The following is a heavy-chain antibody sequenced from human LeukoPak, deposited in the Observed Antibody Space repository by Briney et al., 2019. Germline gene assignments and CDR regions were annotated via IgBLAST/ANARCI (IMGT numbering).Heavy chain of an antibody. Sequence: GGSLRLSCAASGLTFSSYSMNWVGQAPGRGVEWVSSISSSSSYIYYADSVKGGFTISIDNAKHSLYLQMNSLRAEDTAVYYCARDIVGATQGWFDLWGQGTLVTVSS. D-gene: IGHD1-26*01. CDR1: GLTFSSYS. J-gene: IGHJ5*02. CDR2: ISSSSSYI. CDR3: ARDIVGATQGWFDL. V-gene: IGHV3-21*01.